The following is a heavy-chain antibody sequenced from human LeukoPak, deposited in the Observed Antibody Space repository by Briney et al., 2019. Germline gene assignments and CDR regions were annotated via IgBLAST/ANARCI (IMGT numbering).Heavy chain of an antibody. Sequence: ASVKVSCKASGYTFTSYVITWVRQAPGQGLEWMGWISAYNGNTNYAQKFQDRVTMTTDTSTSTAYMELRSLRSDDTAMYYCARVLGIQLWGSSDYWGQGTLVTVSS. CDR1: GYTFTSYV. J-gene: IGHJ4*02. CDR2: ISAYNGNT. V-gene: IGHV1-18*01. CDR3: ARVLGIQLWGSSDY. D-gene: IGHD5-18*01.